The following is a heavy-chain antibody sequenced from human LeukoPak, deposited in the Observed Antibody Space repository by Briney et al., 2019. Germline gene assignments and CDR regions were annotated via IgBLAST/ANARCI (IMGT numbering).Heavy chain of an antibody. V-gene: IGHV1-2*02. D-gene: IGHD6-19*01. Sequence: ASVKVSCKASGYTFTGYYMHWVRQAPGQGLEWMGWINPNSGGTNYAQKFQGRVTMTRDTSISTAYMELSRLRSDDTAVYYCAKRRKVAVAVYYFDYWGQGTLVTVSS. CDR3: AKRRKVAVAVYYFDY. CDR1: GYTFTGYY. J-gene: IGHJ4*02. CDR2: INPNSGGT.